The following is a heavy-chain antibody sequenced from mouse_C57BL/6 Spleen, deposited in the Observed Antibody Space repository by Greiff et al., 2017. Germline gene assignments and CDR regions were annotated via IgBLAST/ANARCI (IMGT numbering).Heavy chain of an antibody. Sequence: VQLQQPGAELVRPGSSVKLSCKASGYTFTSYWMHWVKQRPIQGLEWIGNIDPSDSETHYNQKFKDKATLTVDKSSSTAYMQLSSLTSEDSAVYYCARRGPNYYGSSHWYFDVWGTGTTVTVSS. CDR3: ARRGPNYYGSSHWYFDV. D-gene: IGHD1-1*01. CDR2: IDPSDSET. V-gene: IGHV1-52*01. CDR1: GYTFTSYW. J-gene: IGHJ1*03.